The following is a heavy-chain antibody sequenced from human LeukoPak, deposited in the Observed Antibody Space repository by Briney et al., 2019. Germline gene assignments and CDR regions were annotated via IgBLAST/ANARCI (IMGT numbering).Heavy chain of an antibody. D-gene: IGHD3-22*01. CDR2: INHSGST. V-gene: IGHV4-34*01. CDR3: ARDYYYDSSGYYLPFDY. J-gene: IGHJ4*02. Sequence: PSETLSLTCAVYGGSFSGYYWSSIRQPPGKGLEWIGEINHSGSTNYNPSLKSRVTISVDTSKNQFSLKLSSATAADTAVYYCARDYYYDSSGYYLPFDYWGQGTLVTVSS. CDR1: GGSFSGYY.